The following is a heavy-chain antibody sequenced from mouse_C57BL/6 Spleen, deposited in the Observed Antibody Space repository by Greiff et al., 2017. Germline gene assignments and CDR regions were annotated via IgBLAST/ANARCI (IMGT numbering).Heavy chain of an antibody. CDR2: ISNLAYSI. J-gene: IGHJ4*01. CDR1: GFTFSDYG. D-gene: IGHD4-1*01. Sequence: EVKVVESGGGLVQPGGSLKLSCAASGFTFSDYGMAWVRQAPRKGPEWVAFISNLAYSIYYADTVTGRFTISRENAKNTLYLEMSSLRSEDTAMYYCARHNWDAMDYWGQGTSVTVSS. V-gene: IGHV5-15*01. CDR3: ARHNWDAMDY.